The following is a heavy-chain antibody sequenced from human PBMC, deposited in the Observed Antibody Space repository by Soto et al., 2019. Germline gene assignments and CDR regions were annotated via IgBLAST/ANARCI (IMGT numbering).Heavy chain of an antibody. CDR1: GFTFSSYS. CDR2: ISSSSSTI. V-gene: IGHV3-48*01. J-gene: IGHJ5*02. Sequence: PGGFLRLSCAASGFTFSSYSMNWVRQAPGKGLEWVSYISSSSSTIYYADSVKGRFTISRDNAKNSLYLQMNSLRAEDTAVYYCAREGSSGWNGLNWFDPWGQGTLVTVSS. CDR3: AREGSSGWNGLNWFDP. D-gene: IGHD6-19*01.